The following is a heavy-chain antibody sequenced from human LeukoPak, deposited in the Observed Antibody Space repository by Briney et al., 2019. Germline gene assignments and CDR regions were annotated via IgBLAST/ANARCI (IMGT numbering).Heavy chain of an antibody. J-gene: IGHJ3*02. D-gene: IGHD4-17*01. CDR1: GFTVSSNY. CDR3: AKLVYCGDYHADI. V-gene: IGHV3-53*01. Sequence: GGSLRLSCAASGFTVSSNYMSWVRQAPGKGLEWVSVIYSGGSTYYADSVKGRFTISRDNSKNTLYLQMNSLRAEDTAVYYCAKLVYCGDYHADIWGQGTMVTVSS. CDR2: IYSGGST.